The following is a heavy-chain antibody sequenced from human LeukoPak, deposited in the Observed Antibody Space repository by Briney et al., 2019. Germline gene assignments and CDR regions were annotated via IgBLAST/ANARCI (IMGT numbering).Heavy chain of an antibody. CDR3: ARDRQQLVFYYYYLDV. CDR1: GYTFTGYY. J-gene: IGHJ6*03. CDR2: INPNSGGT. Sequence: ASVKVSCKASGYTFTGYYMHWVRQAPGQGLEWMGGINPNSGGTNYAQKFQGRVTMARDTSISTAYMELSRLRSDDTAVYYCARDRQQLVFYYYYLDVWGKGTTVTVSS. D-gene: IGHD6-13*01. V-gene: IGHV1-2*02.